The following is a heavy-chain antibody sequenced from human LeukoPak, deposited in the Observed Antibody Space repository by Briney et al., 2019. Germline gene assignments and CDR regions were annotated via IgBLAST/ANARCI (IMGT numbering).Heavy chain of an antibody. Sequence: SVKVSCKASGGTFSSYAISWVRQARGQRLEWIGWIVVGSGNTNYAQKFQERVTITRDMSTSTAYMELSSLRSEDTAVYYCAATPWGYYDSSGYYPHFDYWGQGTLVTVSS. J-gene: IGHJ4*02. CDR1: GGTFSSYA. CDR3: AATPWGYYDSSGYYPHFDY. D-gene: IGHD3-22*01. CDR2: IVVGSGNT. V-gene: IGHV1-58*02.